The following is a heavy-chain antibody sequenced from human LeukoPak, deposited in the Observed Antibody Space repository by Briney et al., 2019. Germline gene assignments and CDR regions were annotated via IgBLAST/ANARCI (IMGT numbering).Heavy chain of an antibody. J-gene: IGHJ4*02. D-gene: IGHD1-26*01. CDR3: ARDRVVGATMSGGFFY. CDR2: ISYDGSNK. CDR1: GFTFSSYG. V-gene: IGHV3-30*19. Sequence: GRSLRLSCAASGFTFSSYGMHWVRQAPGKGLEWVAVISYDGSNKYYADSVKGRFTISRDNSKNTLYLQMNSLRAEDTAVYYCARDRVVGATMSGGFFYWGQGTLVTVSS.